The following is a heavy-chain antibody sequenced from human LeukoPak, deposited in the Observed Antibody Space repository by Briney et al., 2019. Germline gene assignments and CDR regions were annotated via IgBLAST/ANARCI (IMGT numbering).Heavy chain of an antibody. Sequence: GGPLRLSCAASGFTFSSYEMNWVRQAPGKGLEWVSYISSSGSTIYYADSVKGRFTISGDNAKNSLYLQMNSLRAEDTAVYYCARMYSSGWFHYYYYYMDVWGKGTTVTISS. J-gene: IGHJ6*03. V-gene: IGHV3-48*03. CDR1: GFTFSSYE. CDR2: ISSSGSTI. D-gene: IGHD6-19*01. CDR3: ARMYSSGWFHYYYYYMDV.